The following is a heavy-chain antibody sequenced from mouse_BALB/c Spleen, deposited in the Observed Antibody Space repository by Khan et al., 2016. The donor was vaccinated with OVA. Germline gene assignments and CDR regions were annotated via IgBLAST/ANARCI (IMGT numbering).Heavy chain of an antibody. V-gene: IGHV2-6-4*01. CDR3: ARAYYRYDGYDAMDY. Sequence: VELVESGPGLVAPSQSLSITCTVSGFSLSRYNIHWVRQPPGKGLEWLGMIWGGGGTDYNSTLKSRLTISTDNSNSQVFLKMNSLQTDDSAMYYCARAYYRYDGYDAMDYWGQGTSVTVSS. D-gene: IGHD2-14*01. CDR2: IWGGGGT. J-gene: IGHJ4*01. CDR1: GFSLSRYN.